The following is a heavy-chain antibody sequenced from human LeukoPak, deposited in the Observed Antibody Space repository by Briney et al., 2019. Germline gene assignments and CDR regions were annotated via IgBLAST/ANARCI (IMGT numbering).Heavy chain of an antibody. J-gene: IGHJ4*02. D-gene: IGHD3-10*01. CDR3: ARRTPMVRGLDY. CDR1: GGSISSYY. Sequence: PSETLSLTCTVSGGSISSYYWSWIRQPPGKGLEWIGEINHSGSTNYNPSLKSRVTISVDTSKNQFSLKLSSVTAADTAVYYCARRTPMVRGLDYWGQGTLVTVSS. V-gene: IGHV4-34*01. CDR2: INHSGST.